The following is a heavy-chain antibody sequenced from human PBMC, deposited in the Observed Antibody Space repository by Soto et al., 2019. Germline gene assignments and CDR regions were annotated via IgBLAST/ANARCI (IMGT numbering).Heavy chain of an antibody. CDR3: ARAGGSTDYYYGMDV. CDR1: GFSFNSYG. J-gene: IGHJ6*02. CDR2: IWYDGSNK. Sequence: GGSLRLSCVGSGFSFNSYGMHWVRQAPGKGLEWVAPIWYDGSNKYYADSVKGRFTISRHNSKNTLYLQMSSLRADDTAVYYCARAGGSTDYYYGMDVWGQGTTVTVSS. V-gene: IGHV3-33*01.